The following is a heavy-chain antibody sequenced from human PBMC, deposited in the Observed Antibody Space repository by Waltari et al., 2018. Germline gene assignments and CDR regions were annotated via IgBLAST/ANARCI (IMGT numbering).Heavy chain of an antibody. Sequence: QVQLVQSGAEVKKPGASVKVSCKASGYTFTSYAMHWVRQAPGQRLEWMGWINAGNGNTKYSQKFQGRVTITRDTSASTAYMELSSLRSEDTAVYYCARCLTYYYGSGSYQDAFDIWGQGTMVTVSS. CDR2: INAGNGNT. CDR1: GYTFTSYA. J-gene: IGHJ3*02. CDR3: ARCLTYYYGSGSYQDAFDI. V-gene: IGHV1-3*01. D-gene: IGHD3-10*01.